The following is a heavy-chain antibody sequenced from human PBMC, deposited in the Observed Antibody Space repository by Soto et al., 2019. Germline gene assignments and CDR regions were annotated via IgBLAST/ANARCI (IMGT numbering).Heavy chain of an antibody. CDR3: ARGTRESTIVGYGVGV. CDR2: ISFDGSNN. Sequence: QVQLVESGGGVVQPGTSLRLSCAASGFTLSNYAMHWVRQAPGKGLRQAPGKGLEWVAVISFDGSNNYYADSVKGRFTISRDNSKTTLYLQINSLKTEDTAVYYCARGTRESTIVGYGVGVWGQGTTVIVSS. CDR1: GFTLSNYA. D-gene: IGHD1-26*01. J-gene: IGHJ6*02. V-gene: IGHV3-30-3*01.